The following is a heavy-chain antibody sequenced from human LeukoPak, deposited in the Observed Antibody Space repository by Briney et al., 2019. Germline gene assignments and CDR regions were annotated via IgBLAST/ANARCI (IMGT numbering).Heavy chain of an antibody. Sequence: ASVKVSCKASGYTFTGYYMHWVRQAPGQGLEWMGWINPNSGGTNYAQKFQGRVTMTRDTSISTAYMELSRLRSDDTAVYYCARGSPTTYYDFWSGYSHLDYWGQGTLVTVSS. J-gene: IGHJ4*02. CDR2: INPNSGGT. CDR1: GYTFTGYY. D-gene: IGHD3-3*01. V-gene: IGHV1-2*02. CDR3: ARGSPTTYYDFWSGYSHLDY.